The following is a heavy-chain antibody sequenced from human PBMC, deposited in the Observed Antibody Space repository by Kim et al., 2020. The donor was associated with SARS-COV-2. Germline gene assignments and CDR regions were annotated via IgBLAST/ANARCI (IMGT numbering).Heavy chain of an antibody. CDR1: GFSFSTYT. Sequence: GGSLRLSCAASGFSFSTYTMTWVRQSPGKGLEWVAGISGSGSNTFYADSVKGRFTISRDNSNNTLFLHMNNLRGDDTALYYCAKPLLLTSSGKDAFDYWGQGTLVTVSS. J-gene: IGHJ4*02. D-gene: IGHD3-9*01. CDR2: ISGSGSNT. CDR3: AKPLLLTSSGKDAFDY. V-gene: IGHV3-23*01.